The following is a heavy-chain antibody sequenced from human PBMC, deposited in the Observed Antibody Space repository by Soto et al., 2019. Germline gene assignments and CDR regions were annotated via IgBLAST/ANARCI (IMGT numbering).Heavy chain of an antibody. J-gene: IGHJ4*02. CDR1: GGSISNYY. CDR2: ISSSGTT. Sequence: SETLSLTRSVSGGSISNYYWSWIRQPPGKGLEWIGYISSSGTTNYNASLKSGVTILVDTSKNQFSLGLSSVTPADTAVYYCARVLKGINTYVYVANWGQGTLVTVSS. D-gene: IGHD3-16*01. CDR3: ARVLKGINTYVYVAN. V-gene: IGHV4-59*01.